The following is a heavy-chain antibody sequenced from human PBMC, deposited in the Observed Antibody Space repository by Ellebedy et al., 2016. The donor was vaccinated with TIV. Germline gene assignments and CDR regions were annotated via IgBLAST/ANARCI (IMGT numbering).Heavy chain of an antibody. CDR2: IYYSGST. V-gene: IGHV4-39*07. J-gene: IGHJ4*02. CDR1: GGSISSSSYY. D-gene: IGHD3-3*01. CDR3: ARTPLRFLEWEK. Sequence: SETLSLTCTVSGGSISSSSYYWGWIRQPPGKGPEWIGSIYYSGSTYYNPSLKSRVTISVDTSKNQFSLKLSSVTAADTAVYYCARTPLRFLEWEKWGQGTLVTVSS.